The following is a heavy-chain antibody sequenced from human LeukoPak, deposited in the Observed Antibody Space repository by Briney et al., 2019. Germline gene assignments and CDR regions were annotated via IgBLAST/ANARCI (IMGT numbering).Heavy chain of an antibody. CDR1: GFTFSSYW. V-gene: IGHV3-74*01. J-gene: IGHJ3*02. Sequence: PGGSLRLSCAASGFTFSSYWMHWVRQAPGKGLVWVSRIKTDGSTTSYADSVKGRFTISRDTSKNTVFLQMNSLRAEDTALYYCARRLSLRFDAFAIWGPGTMVTVSS. CDR3: ARRLSLRFDAFAI. CDR2: IKTDGSTT. D-gene: IGHD3-3*01.